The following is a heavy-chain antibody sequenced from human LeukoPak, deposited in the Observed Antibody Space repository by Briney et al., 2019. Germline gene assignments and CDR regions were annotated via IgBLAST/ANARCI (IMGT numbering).Heavy chain of an antibody. J-gene: IGHJ5*02. CDR2: IYYSGST. V-gene: IGHV4-59*01. CDR3: AVAVRGRDWFDP. D-gene: IGHD2-15*01. CDR1: GGTISSYY. Sequence: SETLSLTCTVSGGTISSYYWSWIRQPPGQGLEWIGYIYYSGSTNYNPSLKSRTTISVDTSKNLFFLKLSSVSDADAAEYYGAVAVRGRDWFDPWGQGTLVTVSS.